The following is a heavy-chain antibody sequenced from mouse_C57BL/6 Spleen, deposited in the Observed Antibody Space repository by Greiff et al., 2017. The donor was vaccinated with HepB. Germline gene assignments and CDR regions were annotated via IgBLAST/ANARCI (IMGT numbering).Heavy chain of an antibody. CDR2: ISYSGST. CDR3: ASYSNYGAMDY. V-gene: IGHV3-1*01. CDR1: GYSITSGYD. Sequence: EVQLQESGPGMVKPSQSLSLTCTVTGYSITSGYDWHWIRHFPGNKLEWMGYISYSGSTNYNPSLKSRISITHDTSKNHFFLKLNSVTTEDTATYYCASYSNYGAMDYWGQGTSVTVSS. D-gene: IGHD2-5*01. J-gene: IGHJ4*01.